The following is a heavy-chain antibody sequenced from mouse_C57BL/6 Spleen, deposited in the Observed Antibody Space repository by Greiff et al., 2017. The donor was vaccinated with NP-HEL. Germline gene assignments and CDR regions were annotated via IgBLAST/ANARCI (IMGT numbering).Heavy chain of an antibody. CDR2: INPGSGGT. CDR3: ARYYDPYYYAMDY. V-gene: IGHV1-54*01. CDR1: GYAFTNYL. J-gene: IGHJ4*01. Sequence: QVQLQQSGAELVRPGTSVKVSCKASGYAFTNYLIEWVKQRPGQGLEWIGVINPGSGGTNYNEKFKGKATLTADKSSSTAYMQLSSLTSEDSAVYFCARYYDPYYYAMDYWGQGTSVTVSS. D-gene: IGHD2-4*01.